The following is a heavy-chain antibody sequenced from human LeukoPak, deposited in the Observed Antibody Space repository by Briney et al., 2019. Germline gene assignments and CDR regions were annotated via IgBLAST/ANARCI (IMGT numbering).Heavy chain of an antibody. Sequence: PGGSLRLSCAASGFTFSSYAMHWVRQAPGKGLEYVSAISSNGGSTYYANSVKGRFTISRDNSKNTLYLQMGSLRAEDMAVYYCARVLGGYDHWGQGTLVTVSS. J-gene: IGHJ4*02. CDR2: ISSNGGST. V-gene: IGHV3-64*01. D-gene: IGHD3-16*01. CDR1: GFTFSSYA. CDR3: ARVLGGYDH.